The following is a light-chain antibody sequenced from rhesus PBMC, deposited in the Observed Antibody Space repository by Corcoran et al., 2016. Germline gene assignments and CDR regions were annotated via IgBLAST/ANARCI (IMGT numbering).Light chain of an antibody. CDR2: DVS. Sequence: QAAPTQSPSVSGSPGQSVTIYCTGTSSDIGGFKRVSWYQHHPGKAPKLMIYDVSKLPSGISDRFSGSKSANTASLTISGLQAEDEADYYCSSYGSSYIYMFGGGTRLTVL. V-gene: IGLV2-13*03. J-gene: IGLJ1*01. CDR3: SSYGSSYIYM. CDR1: SSDIGGFKR.